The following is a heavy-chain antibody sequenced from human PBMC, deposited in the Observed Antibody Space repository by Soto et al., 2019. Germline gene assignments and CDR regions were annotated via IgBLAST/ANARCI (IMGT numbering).Heavy chain of an antibody. CDR3: AKGPIVLVPAGASAPYGMDV. V-gene: IGHV3-30*18. CDR2: ISYDGSNK. CDR1: GFTFSSYG. D-gene: IGHD2-2*01. Sequence: QVQLVESGGGVVQPGRSLRLSCAASGFTFSSYGMHWVRQAPGKGLEWVAVISYDGSNKYYADSVKGRFTISRDNSKNTLYLQMNSLRAEDTAVYYCAKGPIVLVPAGASAPYGMDVWGQGTTVTVSS. J-gene: IGHJ6*02.